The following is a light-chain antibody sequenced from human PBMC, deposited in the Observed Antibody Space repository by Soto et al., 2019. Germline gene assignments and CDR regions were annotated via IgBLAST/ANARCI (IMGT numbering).Light chain of an antibody. CDR3: QQYDNLPPYT. J-gene: IGKJ2*01. V-gene: IGKV1-33*01. CDR1: RDISVY. Sequence: DLQMTQSPSPLSASVGDRVTITCQASRDISVYLNWYQQKPGTPPKLLIFDASNLQTGVPSRFSGSGSGTHFTFTISSLQPEDIATYYCQQYDNLPPYTFGQGTTLEIK. CDR2: DAS.